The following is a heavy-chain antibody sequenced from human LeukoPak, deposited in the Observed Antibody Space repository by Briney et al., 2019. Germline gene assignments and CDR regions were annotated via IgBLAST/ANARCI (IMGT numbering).Heavy chain of an antibody. CDR1: GYTFTRYD. D-gene: IGHD3-10*01. CDR2: MNPNSGDT. V-gene: IGHV1-8*01. Sequence: ASVKVSCKASGYTFTRYDINWVRQAAGQGLEWMGWMNPNSGDTGYAQKFQGRVTMTRDTSISTAYMELSGLRSEDTAVYYCARVRGEIDYWGQGTLVTVSS. J-gene: IGHJ4*02. CDR3: ARVRGEIDY.